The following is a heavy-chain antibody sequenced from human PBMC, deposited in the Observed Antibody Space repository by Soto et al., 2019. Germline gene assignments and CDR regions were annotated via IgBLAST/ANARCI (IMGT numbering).Heavy chain of an antibody. D-gene: IGHD7-27*01. CDR3: ARVPGP. V-gene: IGHV4-4*02. CDR1: GASVSSTYW. CDR2: INHRGSA. J-gene: IGHJ5*02. Sequence: SETLSLTCAVSGASVSSTYWWSWVRQPPGKGPEWIGEINHRGSANYNPSLKSRVTISVDISKSQFSLRLTSVTAADTAVYYCARVPGPWGQGTLVTVSS.